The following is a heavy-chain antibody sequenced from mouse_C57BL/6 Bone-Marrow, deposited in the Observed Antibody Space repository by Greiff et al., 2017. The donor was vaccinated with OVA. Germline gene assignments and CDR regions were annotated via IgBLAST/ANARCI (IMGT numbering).Heavy chain of an antibody. V-gene: IGHV14-4*01. D-gene: IGHD1-1*01. CDR3: TTRLLPFDD. CDR1: GFNIKDDY. J-gene: IGHJ2*01. CDR2: IDPENGDT. Sequence: VQLQQSGAELVRPGASVKLSCTASGFNIKDDYMHWVKQRPEQGLEWIGWIDPENGDTEYASKFQGKATITADTSSNTAYLQLSSLTSEDTAVYYCTTRLLPFDDWGQGTTLTVSS.